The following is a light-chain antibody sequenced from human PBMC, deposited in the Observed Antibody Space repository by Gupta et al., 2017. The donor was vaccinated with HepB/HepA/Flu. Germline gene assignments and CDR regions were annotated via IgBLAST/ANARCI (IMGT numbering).Light chain of an antibody. Sequence: QTGLTQPPSVSKDLRQTATPACTGNSDNVGSRGAVRLQYHPGHPPKLLSYRSNNRPSGISERFSASRSGNTASLTITGLQTEDEADHFCSAWDSSLSAHVFGTGTKVTVL. J-gene: IGLJ1*01. CDR1: SDNVGSRG. CDR2: RSN. V-gene: IGLV10-54*04. CDR3: SAWDSSLSAHV.